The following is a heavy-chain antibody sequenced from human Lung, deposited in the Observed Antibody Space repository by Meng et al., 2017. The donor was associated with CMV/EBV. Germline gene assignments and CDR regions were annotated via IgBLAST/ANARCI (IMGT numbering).Heavy chain of an antibody. J-gene: IGHJ3*02. CDR1: GFTVGSKY. CDR2: IYSGGST. V-gene: IGHV3-53*01. D-gene: IGHD2-2*02. CDR3: SRADCSGSSCYRSAFDI. Sequence: GGSLRPXGAASGFTVGSKYKSWVRQAPGKGLEWVSVIYSGGSTYYADSVKGRFTISRDNSKNTLYLQMNSLREKDTAVYYCSRADCSGSSCYRSAFDIWGQGTMVTVSS.